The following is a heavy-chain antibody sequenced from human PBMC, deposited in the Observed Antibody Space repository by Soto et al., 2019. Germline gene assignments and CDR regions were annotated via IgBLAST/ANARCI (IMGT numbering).Heavy chain of an antibody. V-gene: IGHV4-31*03. D-gene: IGHD4-17*01. CDR3: ARVLKQLVPYGDYYFDY. CDR2: IYYSGST. CDR1: GGSISSGGYY. Sequence: SETLSLTCTVSGGSISSGGYYWSWIRQHPGKGLEWIGYIYYSGSTYYNPSLKSRVTISVDTSKNQFSLKLSSVTAADTAVYYCARVLKQLVPYGDYYFDYWGQGTLVTVSS. J-gene: IGHJ4*02.